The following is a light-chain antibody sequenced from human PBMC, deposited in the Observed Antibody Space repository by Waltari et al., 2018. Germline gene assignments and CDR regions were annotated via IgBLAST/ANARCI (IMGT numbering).Light chain of an antibody. CDR2: AAS. CDR3: QQSYSTPPT. Sequence: DIQMTQSLASLSASLGDRVTITCRASQSISSYLHGYQQKPGKAPKLLIYAASSLQSGVPSRFSGSGSGTDFTLTISSLQPEDFATYYCQQSYSTPPTFGQGTKLEIK. J-gene: IGKJ2*01. V-gene: IGKV1-39*01. CDR1: QSISSY.